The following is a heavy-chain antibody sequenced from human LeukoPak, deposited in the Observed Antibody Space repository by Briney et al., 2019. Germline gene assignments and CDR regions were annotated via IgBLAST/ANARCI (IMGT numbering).Heavy chain of an antibody. D-gene: IGHD1-7*01. V-gene: IGHV3-33*01. CDR1: GFTFSSFG. CDR3: VRGVGVSRFNYLDP. Sequence: GGSLTLSCAASGFTFSSFGMHWVRQAPGKGLEWVAVIWYDASNKYYVDSVKGRFTISRDNSRNTLYLPMNSLRDDDTAVYYCVRGVGVSRFNYLDPWGQGTLVIVSS. J-gene: IGHJ5*02. CDR2: IWYDASNK.